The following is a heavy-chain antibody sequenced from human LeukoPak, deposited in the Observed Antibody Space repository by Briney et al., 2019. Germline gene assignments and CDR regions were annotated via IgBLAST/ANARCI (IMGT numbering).Heavy chain of an antibody. Sequence: PGGSLRLSCAASGFTFSSYGMSWVRQAPGKGLEWVSAISGSGGSTYYADSVKGRFTISRDNSKNTLYLQMNSLRAEDTAVYYCAKAGSRGWFGEGYYFDYWGQGTLVTVSP. V-gene: IGHV3-23*01. D-gene: IGHD3-10*01. J-gene: IGHJ4*02. CDR3: AKAGSRGWFGEGYYFDY. CDR2: ISGSGGST. CDR1: GFTFSSYG.